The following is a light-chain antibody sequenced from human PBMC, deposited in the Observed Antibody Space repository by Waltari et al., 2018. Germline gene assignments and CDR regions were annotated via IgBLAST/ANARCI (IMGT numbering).Light chain of an antibody. Sequence: QSALTQPASVSGSPGQSITISCTGTSSDVGGYNYVSWYQQHPGKAPKLMIYGVSRRPSGVSNRFSGPKSGNTASLTISGLQAEDEADYYSNSYTSSSTSDVVFGGGTKLTVL. CDR1: SSDVGGYNY. CDR3: NSYTSSSTSDVV. CDR2: GVS. V-gene: IGLV2-14*01. J-gene: IGLJ2*01.